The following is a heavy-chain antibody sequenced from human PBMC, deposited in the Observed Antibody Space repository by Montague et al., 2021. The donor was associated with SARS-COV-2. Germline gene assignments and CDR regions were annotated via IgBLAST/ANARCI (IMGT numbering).Heavy chain of an antibody. J-gene: IGHJ6*02. CDR3: ARDRGYFDWLFHSDYYYYGMDV. Sequence: TLSLTCTVSGGSISSGGYYWSWIRQHPGKGLEWIGYIYYSGSTYYNPSLKSRVTISVDTSKNQFSLKLSSVTAADTAVYYCARDRGYFDWLFHSDYYYYGMDVWAKGPRSPSP. CDR2: IYYSGST. CDR1: GGSISSGGYY. V-gene: IGHV4-31*03. D-gene: IGHD3-9*01.